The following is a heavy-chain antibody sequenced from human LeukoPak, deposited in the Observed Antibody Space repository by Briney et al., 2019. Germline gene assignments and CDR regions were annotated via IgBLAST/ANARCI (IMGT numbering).Heavy chain of an antibody. J-gene: IGHJ4*02. V-gene: IGHV3-23*01. CDR2: IRGSGGST. D-gene: IGHD3-16*02. CDR3: AKSLGVGGYTRYKGFDQ. Sequence: PGGSLRLSCAASGFTFSSYAMSWVRQAPGKGLEWVSAIRGSGGSTYYAHFVKGRFTISRDNSKNTLHLQMNSLRAEDTAVYYCAKSLGVGGYTRYKGFDQWGQGTLVTVSS. CDR1: GFTFSSYA.